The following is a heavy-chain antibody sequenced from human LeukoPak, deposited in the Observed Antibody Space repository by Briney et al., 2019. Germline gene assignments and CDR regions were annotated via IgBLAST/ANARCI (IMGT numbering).Heavy chain of an antibody. V-gene: IGHV4-34*01. CDR2: XXXXGXT. Sequence: SETLSLTCAVYGXSXXGXYXSXIRQPXXXXXXWXXEXXXXGXTNYNPSLKSRVTISVDTSKNQLSLKLSSVTAADTAVYYCARAPVYYDILTGARGKGWFDPWGQGTLVTVSS. J-gene: IGHJ5*02. CDR1: GXSXXGXY. CDR3: ARAPVYYDILTGARGKGWFDP. D-gene: IGHD3-9*01.